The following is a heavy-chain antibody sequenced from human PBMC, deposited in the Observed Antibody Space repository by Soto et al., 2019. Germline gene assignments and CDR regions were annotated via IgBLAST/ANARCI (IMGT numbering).Heavy chain of an antibody. Sequence: RASVKVSCKASGYTFTGYYMHWVRQAPGQGLEWMGWINPNSGGTNYAQKFQGWVTMTRDTSISTAYMELSRLRSDDTAVYYCARAPDFWSGRNWPTPYGMDVWGKGTTVTVYS. CDR1: GYTFTGYY. V-gene: IGHV1-2*04. CDR2: INPNSGGT. J-gene: IGHJ6*04. CDR3: ARAPDFWSGRNWPTPYGMDV. D-gene: IGHD3-3*01.